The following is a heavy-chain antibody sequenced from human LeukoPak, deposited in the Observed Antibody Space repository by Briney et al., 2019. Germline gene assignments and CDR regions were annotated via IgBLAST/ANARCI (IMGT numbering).Heavy chain of an antibody. Sequence: ASVKVSCKASGYTFTGYYIRWVRQAPGQGLEWMGWSNPKSGDTNYAQKFQGRVTMTTDTSINTAYMELSSLRSDVTAVYYCATESAYGWSYGGWGQGTLVTVSS. J-gene: IGHJ4*02. CDR1: GYTFTGYY. CDR3: ATESAYGWSYGG. D-gene: IGHD5-18*01. V-gene: IGHV1-2*02. CDR2: SNPKSGDT.